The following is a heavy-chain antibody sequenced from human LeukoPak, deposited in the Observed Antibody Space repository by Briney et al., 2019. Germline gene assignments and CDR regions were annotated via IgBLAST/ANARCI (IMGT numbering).Heavy chain of an antibody. D-gene: IGHD3-10*01. CDR1: GFIFDDYA. CDR2: IIYNSDKI. Sequence: PGRSLRLSCEVSGFIFDDYAMHWVRQVPGKGLEWVSGIIYNSDKIDYADSVKGRFTISRDNAKNSLYLQMNSLRPEDTALYYCAKDVEAYYGSGSYVDSWGQGTLVTVSS. V-gene: IGHV3-9*01. CDR3: AKDVEAYYGSGSYVDS. J-gene: IGHJ4*02.